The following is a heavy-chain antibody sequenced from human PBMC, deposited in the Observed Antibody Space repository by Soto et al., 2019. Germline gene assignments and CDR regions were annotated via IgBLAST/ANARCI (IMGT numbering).Heavy chain of an antibody. D-gene: IGHD3-9*01. Sequence: QVQLQESGPGLVKPSETLSLTCTVSGGSISGYYWSWIRQPPGKGLEWIGYIYYSGSTKYNPSLKSRLTRAIDTSKQQFALNLSSVTAADTAVYYCAAIWTGFYGMDVWGQGITVTVSS. V-gene: IGHV4-59*01. CDR2: IYYSGST. CDR3: AAIWTGFYGMDV. J-gene: IGHJ6*02. CDR1: GGSISGYY.